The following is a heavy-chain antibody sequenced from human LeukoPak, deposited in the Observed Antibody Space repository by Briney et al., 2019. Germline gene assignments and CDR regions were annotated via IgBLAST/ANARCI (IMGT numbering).Heavy chain of an antibody. CDR2: INPNSGGT. V-gene: IGHV1-2*02. CDR3: ARDLITMVRGAAPRWFDP. D-gene: IGHD3-10*01. Sequence: ASVKVSCKASGYTFTGYYMHWVRQAPGQGLEWMGWINPNSGGTNYAQKFQGRVTMTRDTSISTAYMELSRLRSDDTAVYYCARDLITMVRGAAPRWFDPWGQGTLVTVSS. CDR1: GYTFTGYY. J-gene: IGHJ5*02.